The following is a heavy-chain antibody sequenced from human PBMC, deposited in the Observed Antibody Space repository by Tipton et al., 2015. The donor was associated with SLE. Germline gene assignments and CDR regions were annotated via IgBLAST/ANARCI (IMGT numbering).Heavy chain of an antibody. CDR1: GGSFSDYS. V-gene: IGHV4-34*01. J-gene: IGHJ5*02. CDR2: IYYSGST. Sequence: TLSLTCAVYGGSFSDYSWSWIRQPPGKGLEWIGSIYYSGSTYYNPSHKSLVTITVNTSKNQFSRKLSSVTAADTAVYYCARHSSSWYKDWFDPWGQGTLVTVSS. CDR3: ARHSSSWYKDWFDP. D-gene: IGHD6-13*01.